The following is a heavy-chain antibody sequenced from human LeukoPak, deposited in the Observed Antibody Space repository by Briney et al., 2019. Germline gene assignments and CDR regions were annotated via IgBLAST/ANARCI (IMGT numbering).Heavy chain of an antibody. CDR3: ATNLFCASASCL. V-gene: IGHV3-11*04. D-gene: IGHD2-2*01. CDR1: GFTFSDFY. CDR2: IGTAGNYI. Sequence: GGSLRLSCAASGFTFSDFYMSWIRQAPGKGLEWLSSIGTAGNYIFYADSVQGRFTISRDNANDSLYLEMKSLRVEDTATYYCATNLFCASASCLWGQGTLVTVSS. J-gene: IGHJ4*02.